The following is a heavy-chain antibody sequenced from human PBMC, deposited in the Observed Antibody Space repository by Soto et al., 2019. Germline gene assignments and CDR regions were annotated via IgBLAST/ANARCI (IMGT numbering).Heavy chain of an antibody. D-gene: IGHD2-15*01. Sequence: PSETLSLTCTVSGGSISSGDYYWSWVRQPPGKGLEWIGEIYHSGSTNYNPSLKSRVTISVDTSKNQFSLKLSSVTAADTAVYYCARSRYCSGGSCYYFDYWGQGTLVTVSS. CDR2: IYHSGST. J-gene: IGHJ4*02. CDR3: ARSRYCSGGSCYYFDY. V-gene: IGHV4-30-4*01. CDR1: GGSISSGDYY.